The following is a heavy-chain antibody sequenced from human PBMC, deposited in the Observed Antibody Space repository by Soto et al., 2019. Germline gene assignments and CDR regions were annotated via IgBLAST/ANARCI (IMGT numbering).Heavy chain of an antibody. J-gene: IGHJ4*02. V-gene: IGHV4-59*01. CDR3: ASDTLEMAFDY. CDR1: GGSISSYY. Sequence: PSETLSLTCTVSGGSISSYYWSWIRQPPGKGLEWIGYIYNSGSTNYNPSLKSRVTISVDTSKNQFPLKLSSVTAADTAVYYCASDTLEMAFDYWGQGTLVTVSS. CDR2: IYNSGST.